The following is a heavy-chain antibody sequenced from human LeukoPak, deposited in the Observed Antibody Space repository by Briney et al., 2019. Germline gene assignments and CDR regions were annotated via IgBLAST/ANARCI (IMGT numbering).Heavy chain of an antibody. J-gene: IGHJ4*02. CDR2: INHSGST. D-gene: IGHD6-6*01. Sequence: SETLSLTCAVYGGSFSGYYWSWIRQPPGKGLEWIGEINHSGSTNYNPSLKSRVTISVDTPKNQFSLKLSSVTAADTAVYYCARGGVSIAARPFDYWGQGTLVTVSS. V-gene: IGHV4-34*01. CDR3: ARGGVSIAARPFDY. CDR1: GGSFSGYY.